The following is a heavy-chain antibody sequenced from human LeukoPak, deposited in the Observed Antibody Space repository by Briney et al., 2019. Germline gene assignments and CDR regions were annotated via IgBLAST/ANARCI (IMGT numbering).Heavy chain of an antibody. D-gene: IGHD1-26*01. CDR1: GFTFSYYW. V-gene: IGHV3-7*01. CDR2: IKQDGSEK. Sequence: GGSLRLSCAASGFTFSYYWMSWVRQAPGKGLEWVANIKQDGSEKYYVDSVKGRFTISRDNAKKSLYLQMNRLRAEDTAVYYCARDKIVGATHFDYWGQGTLVTVSS. CDR3: ARDKIVGATHFDY. J-gene: IGHJ4*02.